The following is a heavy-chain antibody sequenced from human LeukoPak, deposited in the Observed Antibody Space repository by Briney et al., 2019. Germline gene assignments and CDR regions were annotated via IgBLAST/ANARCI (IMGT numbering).Heavy chain of an antibody. Sequence: GGSLRLSCAASGFTVSNNYMSWVRQAPGKGLEWVSAIYGGGNTYYADSVKGRFTISRDNSKNTLYLQIYSLRAGDTAVYYCAKDGALIRFNDWGQGTLVTVSS. V-gene: IGHV3-66*01. J-gene: IGHJ4*02. CDR2: IYGGGNT. D-gene: IGHD3-3*01. CDR3: AKDGALIRFND. CDR1: GFTVSNNY.